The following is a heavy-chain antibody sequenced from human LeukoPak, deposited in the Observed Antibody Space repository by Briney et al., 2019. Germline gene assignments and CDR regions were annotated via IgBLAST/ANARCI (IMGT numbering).Heavy chain of an antibody. CDR2: INTNTGNP. CDR1: GYTFSSYA. Sequence: ASVKVSCKASGYTFSSYAMNWVRQAPGQELEWMVWINTNTGNPTYAQGFTGRFVFSLDTSVNTAYLQISSLKAEDTAVYYCAREKVSYTAGWFDPWGQGTLVTVSS. V-gene: IGHV7-4-1*02. J-gene: IGHJ5*02. CDR3: AREKVSYTAGWFDP. D-gene: IGHD3-16*01.